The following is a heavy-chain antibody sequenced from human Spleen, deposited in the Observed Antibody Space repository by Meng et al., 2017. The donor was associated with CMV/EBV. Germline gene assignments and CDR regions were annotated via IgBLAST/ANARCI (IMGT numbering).Heavy chain of an antibody. J-gene: IGHJ5*02. CDR2: INPSDGST. Sequence: SGYTFTSYYIHWVRQAPGQGLEWMGIINPSDGSTSYAQKFQGRVTMTRDTSTSTLYMELSSLRSDDTAVYYCARSKGAAMVIPDWFDPWGQGTLVTVSS. D-gene: IGHD5-18*01. CDR1: GYTFTSYY. CDR3: ARSKGAAMVIPDWFDP. V-gene: IGHV1-46*01.